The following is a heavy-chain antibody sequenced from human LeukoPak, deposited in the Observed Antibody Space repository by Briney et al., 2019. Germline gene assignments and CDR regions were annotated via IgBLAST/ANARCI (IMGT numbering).Heavy chain of an antibody. CDR1: GYTFTGYY. Sequence: ASVKVSCKASGYTFTGYYMHWVRQAPGQGLEWMGWINPNSGGTDYAQKLQGRVTMTRDTSISTAYMELSRLRSDDPAVYYCARDSGIVGATDDAFDIWGQGTMVTVSS. V-gene: IGHV1-2*02. CDR3: ARDSGIVGATDDAFDI. J-gene: IGHJ3*02. CDR2: INPNSGGT. D-gene: IGHD1-26*01.